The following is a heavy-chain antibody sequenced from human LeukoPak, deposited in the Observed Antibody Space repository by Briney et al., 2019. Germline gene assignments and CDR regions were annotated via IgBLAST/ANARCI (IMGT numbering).Heavy chain of an antibody. CDR2: IYYSGST. Sequence: KPSETLSLTCTVSGASISPYYWSWIRQPPGEGLEWIGHIYYSGSTNYSPSLKTRVTISVDTSRNQFSLKLNSVTAADTAVYYCARPHRDSSGWRDAFDIWGQGTMVTVSS. CDR1: GASISPYY. V-gene: IGHV4-59*08. D-gene: IGHD6-19*01. J-gene: IGHJ3*02. CDR3: ARPHRDSSGWRDAFDI.